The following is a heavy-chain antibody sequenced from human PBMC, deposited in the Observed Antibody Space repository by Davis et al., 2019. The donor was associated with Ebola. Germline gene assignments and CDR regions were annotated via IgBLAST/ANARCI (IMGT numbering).Heavy chain of an antibody. D-gene: IGHD5-18*01. CDR2: IYPGDSDT. CDR1: GYSFTSYW. Sequence: GESLKISCKGSGYSFTSYWIGWVRQMPGKGLEWMGIIYPGDSDTRYSPSFQGQVTISADKSISTAYLQWSSLKASDTAMYYCARHLGPRGYSYGISDYWGQGTLVTVSS. CDR3: ARHLGPRGYSYGISDY. V-gene: IGHV5-51*01. J-gene: IGHJ4*02.